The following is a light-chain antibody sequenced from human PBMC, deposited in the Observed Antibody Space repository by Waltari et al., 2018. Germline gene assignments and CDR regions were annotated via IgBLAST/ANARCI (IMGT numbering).Light chain of an antibody. J-gene: IGLJ3*02. CDR3: QTWGTGVQWV. CDR1: SAFRSSA. V-gene: IGLV4-69*01. Sequence: QPVLTQPPSASASLGASVTLTCPLPSAFRSSADVWHHHQPEKGPRYLMKVNSDGTHTKGDGIRDRFSGSSSGAERDLTLSSLQSDDEADYYCQTWGTGVQWVFGGGSKVTVL. CDR2: VNSDGTH.